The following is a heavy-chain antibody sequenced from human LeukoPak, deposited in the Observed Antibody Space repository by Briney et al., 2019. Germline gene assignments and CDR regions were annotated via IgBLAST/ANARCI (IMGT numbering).Heavy chain of an antibody. CDR2: ISHSGST. D-gene: IGHD3-16*01. CDR3: ARGGWVDY. CDR1: GESFSGYY. J-gene: IGHJ4*02. Sequence: SETLSLTCAVYGESFSGYYWSWIRQPPGKGLEWIGEISHSGSTNYNPSLKSRVTISVDTSKNQFSLKLSSVTAADTVVYYCARGGWVDYWGQGTLVTVSS. V-gene: IGHV4-34*01.